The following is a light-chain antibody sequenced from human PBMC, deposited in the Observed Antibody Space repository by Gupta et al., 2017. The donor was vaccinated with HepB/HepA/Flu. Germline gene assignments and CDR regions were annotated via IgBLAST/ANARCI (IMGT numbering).Light chain of an antibody. V-gene: IGKV2-28*01. CDR3: KQDGKTPLT. CDR1: QSLLHSNGYNY. J-gene: IGKJ4*01. Sequence: DIVMTQSTLSLPVTPAEPAYTPCRSSQSLLHSNGYNYLDWYLPKPGQSPQLLIYLASSRASGIPDRFSGSGSGTDFSLKISRVEAEDLGIYYCKQDGKTPLTFGRGTKVEIK. CDR2: LAS.